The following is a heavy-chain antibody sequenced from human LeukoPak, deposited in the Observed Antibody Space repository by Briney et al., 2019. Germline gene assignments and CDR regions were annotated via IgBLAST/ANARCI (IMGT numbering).Heavy chain of an antibody. Sequence: PSETLSLTGTVSGGSISSSSYYWGWIRQPPGKGLEWIGSIYYSGSTYYNPSLKSRVTISVDTSKNQFSLKLSSVTAADTAVYYCARPYMVRGATPVSWGQGTLVTVSS. V-gene: IGHV4-39*07. CDR1: GGSISSSSYY. D-gene: IGHD3-10*01. CDR3: ARPYMVRGATPVS. CDR2: IYYSGST. J-gene: IGHJ4*02.